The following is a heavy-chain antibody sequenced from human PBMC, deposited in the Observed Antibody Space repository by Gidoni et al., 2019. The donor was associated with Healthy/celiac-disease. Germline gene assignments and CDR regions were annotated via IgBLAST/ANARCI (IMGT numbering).Heavy chain of an antibody. Sequence: QVQLQESGPGLVKLSETLSLTCTVSGGSISSYYWSWIRQPPGKGLEWIGYIYYSGSTNYNPSLKSRVTISGDTSKNQFSLKLSSVTAADTAVYYCARGEDLGFGELNYYGMDVWGQGTTVTVSS. D-gene: IGHD3-10*01. CDR1: GGSISSYY. V-gene: IGHV4-59*01. CDR3: ARGEDLGFGELNYYGMDV. CDR2: IYYSGST. J-gene: IGHJ6*02.